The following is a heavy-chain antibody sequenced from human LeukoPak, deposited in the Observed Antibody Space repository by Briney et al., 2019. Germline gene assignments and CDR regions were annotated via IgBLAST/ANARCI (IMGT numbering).Heavy chain of an antibody. V-gene: IGHV3-74*01. J-gene: IGHJ4*02. CDR1: GLTFRTTW. Sequence: GGSLRLSCATSGLTFRTTWMHWVRQAPGKGLMWVSRMNGEGTTIDYADSVKGRFTVSRDYAKNTLFLQMNNLRTEDTPLYFCATARNFRFEYWGQGSLVTVSS. CDR3: ATARNFRFEY. CDR2: MNGEGTTI. D-gene: IGHD1-7*01.